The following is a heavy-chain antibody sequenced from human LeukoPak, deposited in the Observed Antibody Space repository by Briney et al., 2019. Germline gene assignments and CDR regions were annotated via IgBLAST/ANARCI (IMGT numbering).Heavy chain of an antibody. D-gene: IGHD6-19*01. CDR1: GVSISYYY. J-gene: IGHJ4*02. V-gene: IGHV4-4*07. Sequence: SETLCLTCTVSGVSISYYYWSWIRQPAGKGLEWIWGIYSNGVTNYNPALQSRVTMSLPTSKTQLSLQLSSVTAADTAVYFCARVNNIAVAGVVSWYFDSWGPGTLVTVSS. CDR2: IYSNGVT. CDR3: ARVNNIAVAGVVSWYFDS.